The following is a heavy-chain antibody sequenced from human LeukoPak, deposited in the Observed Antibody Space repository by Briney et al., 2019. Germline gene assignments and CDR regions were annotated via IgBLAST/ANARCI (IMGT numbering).Heavy chain of an antibody. CDR2: INHSGST. J-gene: IGHJ5*02. Sequence: SETLSLTCAVYGGSFSGHYWSWIRQPPGKGLEWIGEINHSGSTNYNPSLKSRVTISVDTSKNQFSLKLSSVTAADTAVYYCARATGLLWFGGFDPWGQGTLVTVSS. CDR3: ARATGLLWFGGFDP. V-gene: IGHV4-34*01. D-gene: IGHD3-10*01. CDR1: GGSFSGHY.